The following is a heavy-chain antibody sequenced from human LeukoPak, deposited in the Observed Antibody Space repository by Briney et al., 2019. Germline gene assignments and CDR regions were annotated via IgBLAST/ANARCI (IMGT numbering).Heavy chain of an antibody. D-gene: IGHD6-13*01. CDR3: AKDKYSPVRSMSEAAYYFDF. CDR2: IKQDGSEK. V-gene: IGHV3-7*03. J-gene: IGHJ4*02. CDR1: GFTFSSYW. Sequence: GGSLRLSCAASGFTFSSYWMSWVRQAPGKGLEWVANIKQDGSEKYYVDSVKGRFTISRDNAKSSLYLQMNSLRAEDTAVYHCAKDKYSPVRSMSEAAYYFDFWGPGTLVTVSS.